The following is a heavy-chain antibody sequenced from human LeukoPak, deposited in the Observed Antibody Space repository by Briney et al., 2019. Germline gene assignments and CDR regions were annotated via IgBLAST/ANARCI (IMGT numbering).Heavy chain of an antibody. CDR1: GYSFTSFY. Sequence: ASVQVSCKTSGYSFTSFYIHWLRQAPGQGFEWIGWSDPNTGATKYEHFQGRVTMTTDTSIRTAYMDLTRLTSDDTAVYYCARRDVVVTEARGSPPLSDAFDIWGQGTMVTVSS. CDR3: ARRDVVVTEARGSPPLSDAFDI. V-gene: IGHV1-2*07. J-gene: IGHJ3*02. CDR2: SDPNTGAT. D-gene: IGHD2-21*02.